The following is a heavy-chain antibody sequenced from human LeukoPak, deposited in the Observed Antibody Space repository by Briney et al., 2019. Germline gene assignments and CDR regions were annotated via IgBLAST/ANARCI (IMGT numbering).Heavy chain of an antibody. CDR1: GGFISSYY. CDR2: IYYSGST. D-gene: IGHD4-23*01. J-gene: IGHJ3*02. V-gene: IGHV4-59*08. CDR3: ARNSGAFDI. Sequence: SETLSLTCSVPGGFISSYYWNWIRQPPGKGLEWIGYIYYSGSTNYNPSLKSRVTIFVDTSKNQFSLKLSSVTAADTAVYYCARNSGAFDIWGQGTMVTVSS.